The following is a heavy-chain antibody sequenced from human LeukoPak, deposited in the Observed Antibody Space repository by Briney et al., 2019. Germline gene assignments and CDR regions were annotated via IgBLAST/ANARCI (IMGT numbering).Heavy chain of an antibody. CDR2: ISSSGSTI. CDR1: GFTFSSYA. J-gene: IGHJ4*02. Sequence: PGGSLRLSCAASGFTFSSYAMSWVRQAPGKGLEWVSYISSSGSTIYYADSVKGRFTISRDNAKNSLLLHMNSLRAEDTAVYYCARLTTVVTYFDYWGQGTLVTVSS. V-gene: IGHV3-48*03. CDR3: ARLTTVVTYFDY. D-gene: IGHD4-23*01.